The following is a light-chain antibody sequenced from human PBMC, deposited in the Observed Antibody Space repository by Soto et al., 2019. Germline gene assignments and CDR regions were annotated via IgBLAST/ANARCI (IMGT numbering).Light chain of an antibody. CDR2: GVS. CDR1: SSDVGAYNY. J-gene: IGLJ1*01. CDR3: SSYTSSSTNV. Sequence: QSALTQPASVSGSPGQSITIACTGTSSDVGAYNYVSWYQQHPGKAPKLMMFGVSNRPSGVSDRFSGSKSGNTASLTIAGLLAEDEADYYCSSYTSSSTNVFGTGTKVTVL. V-gene: IGLV2-14*01.